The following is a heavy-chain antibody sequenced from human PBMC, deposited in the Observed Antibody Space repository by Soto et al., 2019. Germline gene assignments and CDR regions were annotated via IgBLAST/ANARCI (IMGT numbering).Heavy chain of an antibody. V-gene: IGHV3-33*01. CDR2: IWYDGSNK. J-gene: IGHJ2*01. CDR3: ARDAHTYSSGWYFDL. D-gene: IGHD6-19*01. CDR1: GFTFSSYG. Sequence: QVQLVESGGGVVQPGRSLRLSCAASGFTFSSYGMHWVRQAPGKGLEWVAVIWYDGSNKYYADSVKGRFTISRDNSKNTLYLQMNSLRAEDTAAYYCARDAHTYSSGWYFDLWGRGTLVTVSS.